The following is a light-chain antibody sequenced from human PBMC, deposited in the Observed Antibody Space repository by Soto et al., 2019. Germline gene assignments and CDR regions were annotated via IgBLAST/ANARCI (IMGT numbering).Light chain of an antibody. V-gene: IGLV2-14*01. CDR1: SSDVGGYNY. Sequence: QSVLTQPASVSGSPGQSITISCTGTSSDVGGYNYVSWYQQHPGKAPKLMIYDVSNRPSGVSNRFSGSKSGNTASLTISGLQAEDEADYYCSSSTSSSTVVFGGGTKVTV. CDR3: SSSTSSSTVV. J-gene: IGLJ2*01. CDR2: DVS.